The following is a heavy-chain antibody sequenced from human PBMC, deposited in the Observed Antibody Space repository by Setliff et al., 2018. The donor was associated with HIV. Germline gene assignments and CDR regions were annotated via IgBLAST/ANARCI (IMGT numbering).Heavy chain of an antibody. V-gene: IGHV4-34*01. CDR2: INHRATT. CDR3: ARPRLWRDAFDI. D-gene: IGHD1-1*01. Sequence: PSETLSLTCGVYGGSFSGYYWTWIRQPPGKGLEWIGEINHRATTNSNPSLKRRVTISVDTSKSQFSLRLSSVTAADTAVYYCARPRLWRDAFDIWGQGAMVTVSS. CDR1: GGSFSGYY. J-gene: IGHJ3*02.